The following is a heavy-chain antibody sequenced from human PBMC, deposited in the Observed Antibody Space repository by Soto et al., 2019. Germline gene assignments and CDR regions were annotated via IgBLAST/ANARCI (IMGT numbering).Heavy chain of an antibody. D-gene: IGHD6-13*01. CDR3: ARDGPGSSSWYFYNYYYGMDV. J-gene: IGHJ6*02. CDR1: GYTFTSYA. V-gene: IGHV1-3*01. CDR2: INAGNGNT. Sequence: ASVKVSCKXSGYTFTSYAMHWVRQAPGQRLEWMGWINAGNGNTKYSQKFQGRVTITRDTSASTAYMELSSLRSEDTAVYYCARDGPGSSSWYFYNYYYGMDVWGQGTTVTVS.